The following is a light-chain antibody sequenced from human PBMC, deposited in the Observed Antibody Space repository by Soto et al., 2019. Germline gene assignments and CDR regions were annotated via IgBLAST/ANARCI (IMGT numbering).Light chain of an antibody. V-gene: IGKV3-20*01. CDR2: GVS. CDR3: HQYGSSPPT. J-gene: IGKJ1*01. CDR1: QSVTNY. Sequence: IVLAPSSAPLSLSPGGKATLSCRASQSVTNYLAWYQQKPGQAPRLLIYGVSGRATGIPDRFSGSGSGTDFTLTISRLEPEDFAVYHCHQYGSSPPTFGQGTKVDIK.